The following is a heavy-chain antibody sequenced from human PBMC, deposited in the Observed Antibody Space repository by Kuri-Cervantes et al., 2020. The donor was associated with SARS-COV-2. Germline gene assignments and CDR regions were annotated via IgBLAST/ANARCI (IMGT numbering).Heavy chain of an antibody. CDR3: ARHARGWYRDDY. J-gene: IGHJ4*02. V-gene: IGHV4-39*01. CDR2: IYYSGSP. D-gene: IGHD6-19*01. Sequence: SETLSLTCTVSGGSISSSSYYWGWIRQPPGKGLEWIGSIYYSGSPYYNPSLKSRVTISVDTSKNQFSLKLSSVTAADTAVYYCARHARGWYRDDYWGQGTLVTVSS. CDR1: GGSISSSSYY.